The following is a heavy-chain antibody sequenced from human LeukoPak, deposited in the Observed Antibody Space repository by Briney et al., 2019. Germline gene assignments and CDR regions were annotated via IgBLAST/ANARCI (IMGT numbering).Heavy chain of an antibody. V-gene: IGHV4-31*03. CDR1: GGSISSGGYY. CDR3: ARISSETALYYYYGMDV. J-gene: IGHJ6*02. Sequence: SQTLSLTCTVSGGSISSGGYYWSWIRQHPGKGLEWIGYIYYSGSTYCNPSLKSRVTISVDTSKNQFSLKLSSVTAADTAVYYCARISSETALYYYYGMDVWGQGTTVTVSS. CDR2: IYYSGST.